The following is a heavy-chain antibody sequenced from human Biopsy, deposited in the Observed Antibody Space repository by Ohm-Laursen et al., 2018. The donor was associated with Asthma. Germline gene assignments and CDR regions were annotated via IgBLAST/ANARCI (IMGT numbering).Heavy chain of an antibody. CDR1: GTHFGSYN. D-gene: IGHD3-3*01. Sequence: SLRLSCAAFGTHFGSYNMHWARQAPGKGLEWVAVMSFDGRQTYYADSVKGRFTISRDNSKNTLYLQMNSLRAEDTAVYYCAKERYYDFWSGYPIWGQGTMVTVSS. CDR2: MSFDGRQT. V-gene: IGHV3-30*18. J-gene: IGHJ3*02. CDR3: AKERYYDFWSGYPI.